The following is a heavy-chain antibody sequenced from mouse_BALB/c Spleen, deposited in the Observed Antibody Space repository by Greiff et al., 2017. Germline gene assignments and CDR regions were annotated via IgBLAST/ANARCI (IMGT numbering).Heavy chain of an antibody. CDR3: ARGDDYDYYYAMDY. CDR1: GYTFTSYW. V-gene: IGHV1S81*02. J-gene: IGHJ4*01. Sequence: QVQLQQPGAELVKPGASVKLSCKASGYTFTSYWMHWVKQRPGQGLEWIGEINPSNGRTNYNEKFKSKATLTVDKSSSTAYMQLSSLTSEDSAVYYCARGDDYDYYYAMDYWGQGTSGTGSS. CDR2: INPSNGRT. D-gene: IGHD2-4*01.